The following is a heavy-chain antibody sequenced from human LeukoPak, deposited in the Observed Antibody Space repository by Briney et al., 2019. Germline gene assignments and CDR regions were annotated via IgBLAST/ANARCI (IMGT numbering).Heavy chain of an antibody. CDR1: GGSISRHY. CDR2: VHHSGST. V-gene: IGHV4-59*11. Sequence: KASETLSLTCSVSGGSISRHYWTWIRQPPGKGLEWIGFVHHSGSTNYNPSLKSRVTTSLDTFKNQISLHLRSVTAADTAVYYCARPKAAGAFDYWGQGIRVIVSS. CDR3: ARPKAAGAFDY. J-gene: IGHJ4*02. D-gene: IGHD6-13*01.